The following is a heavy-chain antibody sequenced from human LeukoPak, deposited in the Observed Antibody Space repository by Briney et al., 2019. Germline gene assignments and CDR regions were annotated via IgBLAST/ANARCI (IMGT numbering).Heavy chain of an antibody. D-gene: IGHD5-18*01. V-gene: IGHV3-7*01. CDR2: IKQDGSEK. CDR1: GFTFSSYW. CDR3: ARDKGGFSYGYDY. Sequence: GGSLRLSCAASGFTFSSYWMSWVRQAPGKGLEWVANIKQDGSEKYYMDSVKGRFTISRDNAKNSLYLRMNSLRAEDTAVYYCARDKGGFSYGYDYWGQGTLVTVSS. J-gene: IGHJ4*02.